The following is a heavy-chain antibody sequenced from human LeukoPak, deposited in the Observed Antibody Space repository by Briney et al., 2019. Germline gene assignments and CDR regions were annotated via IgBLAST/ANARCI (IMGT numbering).Heavy chain of an antibody. CDR3: AGEIYDFWSGYTTVNWFDP. CDR2: IIPILGIA. Sequence: SVKVSCKASGGTFSSYAISWVRQAPGQGLEWMGRIIPILGIANYAQKFQGRVTITADKSTSTAYMELSSLRSEDTAVYYCAGEIYDFWSGYTTVNWFDPWGQGTLVTVSS. V-gene: IGHV1-69*04. CDR1: GGTFSSYA. D-gene: IGHD3-3*01. J-gene: IGHJ5*02.